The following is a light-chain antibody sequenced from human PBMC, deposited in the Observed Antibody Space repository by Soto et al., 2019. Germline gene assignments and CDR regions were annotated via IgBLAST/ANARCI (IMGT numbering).Light chain of an antibody. Sequence: EIVLTQSPDTLSLSPGERATLSCRASQYVSSNSLAWYQQRPGQAPRLLIYGASTRATGIPDRFSVSGSGTDFTLTISRLEPEDFAVYFCQQRRNWVSFGPGTRL. CDR1: QYVSSNS. CDR3: QQRRNWVS. CDR2: GAS. J-gene: IGKJ3*01. V-gene: IGKV3D-20*02.